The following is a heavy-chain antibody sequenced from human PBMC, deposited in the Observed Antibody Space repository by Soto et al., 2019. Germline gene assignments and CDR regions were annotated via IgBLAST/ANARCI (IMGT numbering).Heavy chain of an antibody. Sequence: ASVKVSWKASGYTFTSYAMHWVRQAPGQRLEWMGWINAGNGNTKYSQKFQGRVTITRDTSASTAYMELSSLRSEDTAVYYCAKSATVPAALAYWGQGTLVTVSS. CDR3: AKSATVPAALAY. CDR2: INAGNGNT. J-gene: IGHJ4*02. D-gene: IGHD2-2*01. CDR1: GYTFTSYA. V-gene: IGHV1-3*01.